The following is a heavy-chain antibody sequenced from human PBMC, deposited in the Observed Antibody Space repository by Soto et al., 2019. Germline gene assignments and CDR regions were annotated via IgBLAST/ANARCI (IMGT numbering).Heavy chain of an antibody. V-gene: IGHV1-18*01. CDR1: GYTFSNYG. D-gene: IGHD5-18*01. Sequence: RASVKVSCKASGYTFSNYGVSWVRQAPGQGLEWMGWISGNNGDTNYAQSLQGRVTMTTDTSTSTAYMELRSLRSDDTAVYYCARDIVGGCTYGFYFWGQGTRVTVSS. CDR2: ISGNNGDT. J-gene: IGHJ4*02. CDR3: ARDIVGGCTYGFYF.